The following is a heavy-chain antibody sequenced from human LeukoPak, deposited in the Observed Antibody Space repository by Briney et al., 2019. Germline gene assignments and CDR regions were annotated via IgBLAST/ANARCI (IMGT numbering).Heavy chain of an antibody. J-gene: IGHJ4*02. CDR3: ARGEKPLEWSSNFDY. D-gene: IGHD3-3*01. CDR1: GFTFSSYA. Sequence: GGSLRLSCAASGFTFSSYAMHWVRQAPGKGLEWVAVISYDGSNKYYADSVKGRFTISRDNSKNTLYLQMNSLRAEDTAVYYCARGEKPLEWSSNFDYWGQGTLVTVSS. V-gene: IGHV3-30-3*01. CDR2: ISYDGSNK.